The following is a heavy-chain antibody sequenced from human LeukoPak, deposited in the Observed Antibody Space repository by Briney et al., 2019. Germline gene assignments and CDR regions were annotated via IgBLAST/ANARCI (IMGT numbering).Heavy chain of an antibody. CDR2: ISSSSSYI. D-gene: IGHD6-13*01. CDR3: AKGAIAAAGTYYFDY. Sequence: GSLRLSCAASGFTFDDYGMSWVRQAPGKGLEWVSSISSSSSYIYYADSVKGRFTISRDNAKNSLYLQMNSLRAEDTALYYCAKGAIAAAGTYYFDYWGQGTLVTVSS. V-gene: IGHV3-21*04. J-gene: IGHJ4*02. CDR1: GFTFDDYG.